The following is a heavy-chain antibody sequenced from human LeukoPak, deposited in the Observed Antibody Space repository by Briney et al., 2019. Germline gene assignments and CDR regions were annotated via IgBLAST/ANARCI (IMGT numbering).Heavy chain of an antibody. D-gene: IGHD5-24*01. J-gene: IGHJ3*02. Sequence: ASVKVSCKASGYTFTSYGISWVPQAPGQGLEWMGWISAYNGNTNYAQKFQGRVTMTTDTSTSTAYMELRSLRSDDTAVYYCARDAKVEMATIRAFDIWGQGTMVTVSS. CDR1: GYTFTSYG. V-gene: IGHV1-18*01. CDR3: ARDAKVEMATIRAFDI. CDR2: ISAYNGNT.